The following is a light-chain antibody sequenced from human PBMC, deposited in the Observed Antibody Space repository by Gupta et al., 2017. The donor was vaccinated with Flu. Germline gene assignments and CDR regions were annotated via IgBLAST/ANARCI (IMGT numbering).Light chain of an antibody. Sequence: SVTISCTGTSSDVGRYNFVSWYQHHPHRAPKLIIFDVTKRPSGVPDRFSGSKSGNTASLTISGLQPDDEAEYFCCSYAGTNTWLFGGGTTLTVL. J-gene: IGLJ3*02. CDR2: DVT. CDR1: SSDVGRYNF. CDR3: CSYAGTNTWL. V-gene: IGLV2-11*01.